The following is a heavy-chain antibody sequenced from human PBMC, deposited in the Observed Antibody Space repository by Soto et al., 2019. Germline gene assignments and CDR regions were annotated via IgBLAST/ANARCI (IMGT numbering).Heavy chain of an antibody. CDR1: GGSISSSSYY. D-gene: IGHD1-26*01. CDR3: ARQEGGKTRYYYYMDV. CDR2: IYYSGST. V-gene: IGHV4-39*01. J-gene: IGHJ6*03. Sequence: SETLSLTCTVSGGSISSSSYYWGWIRQPPGKGLEWIGSIYYSGSTYYNPSLKSRVTISVDTSKNQFSLKLSSVTAADTAVYYWARQEGGKTRYYYYMDVWGKGTTVTVSS.